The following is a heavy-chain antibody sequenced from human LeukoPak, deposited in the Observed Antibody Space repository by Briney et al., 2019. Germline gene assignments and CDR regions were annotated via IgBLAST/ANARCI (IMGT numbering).Heavy chain of an antibody. D-gene: IGHD3-22*01. CDR1: GGTFSSYA. Sequence: GASVKVSCKASGGTFSSYAISWVRQAPGQGLEWMGGIIPIFGTANYAQKFQGRVTITADESTSTAYMELSSLRSEDTAVYYCARDGAHDSSGYYDYWGQGTLVTVSS. CDR2: IIPIFGTA. CDR3: ARDGAHDSSGYYDY. J-gene: IGHJ4*02. V-gene: IGHV1-69*13.